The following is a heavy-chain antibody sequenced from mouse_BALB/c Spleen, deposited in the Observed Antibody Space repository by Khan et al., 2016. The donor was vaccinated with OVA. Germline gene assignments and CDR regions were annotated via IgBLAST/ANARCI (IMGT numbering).Heavy chain of an antibody. CDR2: IWTGGGT. D-gene: IGHD1-1*01. CDR1: GFSLTSYD. V-gene: IGHV2-9-2*01. CDR3: VRRGQYYGSFYWYFDV. J-gene: IGHJ1*01. Sequence: QVQLKESGPGLVAPSQSLSITCTVSGFSLTSYDISWIRQPPGKGLEWLGVIWTGGGTNYNSAFMSRLSISKDNSKSQAFLKMNSLQTDDTAIYYCVRRGQYYGSFYWYFDVWGAGTTVTVSS.